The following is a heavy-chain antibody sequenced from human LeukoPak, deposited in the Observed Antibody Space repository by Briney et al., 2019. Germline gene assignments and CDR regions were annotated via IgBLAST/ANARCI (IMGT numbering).Heavy chain of an antibody. V-gene: IGHV3-23*01. Sequence: RGSLRLSCAASGFTFSYYAMSWVRQAPGRGLEWVSGISGSGASTDYADSVKGRFTISRDNSKNTLSLQMHSLRAEDTAVYYCAKGCTGGACYSDYWGQGTLVTVSS. CDR3: AKGCTGGACYSDY. J-gene: IGHJ4*02. CDR1: GFTFSYYA. CDR2: ISGSGAST. D-gene: IGHD2-8*02.